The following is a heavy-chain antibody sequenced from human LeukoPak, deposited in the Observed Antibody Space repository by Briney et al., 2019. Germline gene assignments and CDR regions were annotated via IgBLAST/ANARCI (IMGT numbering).Heavy chain of an antibody. D-gene: IGHD3-3*01. CDR3: ARDREVWSGYYPVYGMDV. CDR2: INPNSSST. J-gene: IGHJ6*02. V-gene: IGHV1-2*02. CDR1: GYTFTGYD. Sequence: ASVKVSCKASGYTFTGYDMHWVRQAPGQGLEWMGWINPNSSSTYYAHKVQGRVTMTRDTAISTAYMELNRLRSDDKAVYYCARDREVWSGYYPVYGMDVWGQGTTVTVSS.